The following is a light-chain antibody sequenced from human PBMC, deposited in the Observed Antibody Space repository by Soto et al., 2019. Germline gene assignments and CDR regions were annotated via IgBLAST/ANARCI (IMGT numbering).Light chain of an antibody. CDR3: DSAFLLNR. Sequence: VVSQSPNTLSVSPWGRPTLSCRAIQSVSNYLAWYQQKPGQAHRLLIYDASNRATGITARFSGSGSGTDFTLTISSLEDDDIRVCCTDSAFLLNRFG. J-gene: IGKJ2*01. CDR1: QSVSNY. CDR2: DAS. V-gene: IGKV3-11*01.